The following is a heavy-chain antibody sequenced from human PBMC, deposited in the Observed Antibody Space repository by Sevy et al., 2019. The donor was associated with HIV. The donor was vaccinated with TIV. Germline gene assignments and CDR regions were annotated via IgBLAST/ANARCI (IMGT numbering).Heavy chain of an antibody. CDR1: GFSFSSYW. D-gene: IGHD5-12*01. CDR2: IKQDGSEK. J-gene: IGHJ3*02. V-gene: IGHV3-7*01. Sequence: GGSLRLSCAASGFSFSSYWMRWVRQAPGKGLERVANIKQDGSEKYYVDSVKGRFTISRDDAKNSLYLQMNSLRVEDTAVYYCARVGSAPKEDSGYEDALDIWGQGTMVTVSS. CDR3: ARVGSAPKEDSGYEDALDI.